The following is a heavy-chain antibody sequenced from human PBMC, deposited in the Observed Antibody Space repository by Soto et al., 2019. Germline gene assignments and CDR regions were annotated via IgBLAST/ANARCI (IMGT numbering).Heavy chain of an antibody. D-gene: IGHD4-17*01. CDR2: ISSSSSYI. CDR3: ARGDYVTLYYYYYGMDV. V-gene: IGHV3-21*01. Sequence: GGSLRLSCAASGFTFSSYSMNWVRQAPGKGLEWVSSISSSSSYIYYADSVKGRFTISRDNAKNSLYLQMNSLRAEDTAVYYCARGDYVTLYYYYYGMDVWGQGXTVTVSS. CDR1: GFTFSSYS. J-gene: IGHJ6*02.